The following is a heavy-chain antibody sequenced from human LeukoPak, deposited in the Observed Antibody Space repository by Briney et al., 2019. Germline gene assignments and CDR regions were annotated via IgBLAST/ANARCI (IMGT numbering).Heavy chain of an antibody. CDR2: ICYSGST. J-gene: IGHJ5*02. D-gene: IGHD2-8*01. V-gene: IGHV4-39*01. CDR1: GGSISSSSYY. CDR3: ARHLLVPRRSKYNWFDP. Sequence: SETLSLXCTVSGGSISSSSYYWGWIRQPPGKGLEWIGSICYSGSTYYNPSLKSRVTISVDTSKNQFSLKLSSVTAADTAVYYCARHLLVPRRSKYNWFDPWGQGTLVTVSS.